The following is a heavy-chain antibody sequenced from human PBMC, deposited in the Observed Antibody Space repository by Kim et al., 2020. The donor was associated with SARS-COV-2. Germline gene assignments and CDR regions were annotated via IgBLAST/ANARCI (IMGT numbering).Heavy chain of an antibody. D-gene: IGHD5-18*01. CDR1: GFTFSNYG. V-gene: IGHV3-30*18. CDR2: ISYDGSNK. Sequence: GGSLRLSCAASGFTFSNYGMHWVRQAPGKGLEWVAVISYDGSNKYYADSVKGRFTISRDNSKNTLYLQMNSLRAEDTAVYYCAKDKSGSYGYGGNDDWGQGTMVTVSS. CDR3: AKDKSGSYGYGGNDD. J-gene: IGHJ4*02.